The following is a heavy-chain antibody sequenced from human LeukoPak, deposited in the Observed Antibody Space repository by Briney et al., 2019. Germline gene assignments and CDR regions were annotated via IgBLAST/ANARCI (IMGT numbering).Heavy chain of an antibody. J-gene: IGHJ4*02. V-gene: IGHV3-23*01. CDR1: GFTFSSYA. CDR3: ARDSYGDANFDS. D-gene: IGHD4-17*01. CDR2: ISGNSGNT. Sequence: GGSLRLSCAASGFTFSSYAMSWVRQAPGMGLEWVSAISGNSGNTHYADSVKGRFTISRDISKNAVYLQMNSLRAEDTAVYYCARDSYGDANFDSWGQGTLVTVSS.